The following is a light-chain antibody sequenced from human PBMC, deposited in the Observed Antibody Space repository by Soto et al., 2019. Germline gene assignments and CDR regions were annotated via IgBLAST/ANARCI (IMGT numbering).Light chain of an antibody. Sequence: QLVLTQPASVSGSPGQSIAISCTGTSSDVGGYNYVSWYQQHPGKAPKLVIYDVTSRPSGVSDRFSGSKSGNTASLTISGLQAEDEADYYCSSYTSSDTLVFGGGTKLTVL. V-gene: IGLV2-14*01. J-gene: IGLJ2*01. CDR2: DVT. CDR3: SSYTSSDTLV. CDR1: SSDVGGYNY.